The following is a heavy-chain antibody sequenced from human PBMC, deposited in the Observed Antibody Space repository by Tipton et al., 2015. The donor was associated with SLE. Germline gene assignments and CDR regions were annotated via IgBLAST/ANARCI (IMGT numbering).Heavy chain of an antibody. J-gene: IGHJ6*02. CDR1: GFTFSDYY. CDR3: ASGGGYDSSGYRMSYYGMDV. V-gene: IGHV4-34*01. D-gene: IGHD3-22*01. Sequence: LRLSCAASGFTFSDYYWSWIRQPPGKGLEWIGEINHSGSTNYNPSLKSRVTISVDTSKNQFSLKLSSVTAADTAVYYCASGGGYDSSGYRMSYYGMDVWGQGTTVTVSS. CDR2: INHSGST.